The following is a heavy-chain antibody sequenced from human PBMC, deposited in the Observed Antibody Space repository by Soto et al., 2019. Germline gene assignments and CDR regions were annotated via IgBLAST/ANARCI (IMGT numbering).Heavy chain of an antibody. Sequence: SVKVSCKASGGSFSTLGINWVRQAPGQGLEWMGGIIPLFGKARYAETSQGRVTITADTSTGTAYMEVSSLRSDDTAVFYCATAHNSGWYFFDYWGPGTLVTVSS. V-gene: IGHV1-69*06. D-gene: IGHD6-19*01. CDR1: GGSFSTLG. CDR2: IIPLFGKA. J-gene: IGHJ4*02. CDR3: ATAHNSGWYFFDY.